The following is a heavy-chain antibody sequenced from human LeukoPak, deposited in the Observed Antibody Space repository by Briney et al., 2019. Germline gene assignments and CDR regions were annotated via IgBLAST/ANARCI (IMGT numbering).Heavy chain of an antibody. CDR3: AREGVVVSAAVDY. Sequence: GGSLRLSCAASGFTFSSYSMSWVRQAPGKGLEWVSYISISGSTTYYADSVKGRFTISRDNAKNSLYLQMNSLRAEDTAVYYCAREGVVVSAAVDYWGQGTLVTVSS. V-gene: IGHV3-48*03. CDR1: GFTFSSYS. D-gene: IGHD2-2*01. J-gene: IGHJ4*02. CDR2: ISISGSTT.